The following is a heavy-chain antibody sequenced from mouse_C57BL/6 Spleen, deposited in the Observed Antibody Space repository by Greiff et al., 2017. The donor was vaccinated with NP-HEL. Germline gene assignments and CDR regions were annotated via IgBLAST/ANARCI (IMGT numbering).Heavy chain of an antibody. V-gene: IGHV1-50*01. D-gene: IGHD1-1*01. CDR1: GYTFTSYW. Sequence: VQLQQPGAELVKPGASVKLSCKASGYTFTSYWMQWVKQRPGQGLEWIGEIDPSDSYTNYNQKFKGKATLTVDTSSSTAYMQLSSLTSEDSAVYYCARHYYGSSYYAMDYWGQGTSVTVSS. CDR3: ARHYYGSSYYAMDY. J-gene: IGHJ4*01. CDR2: IDPSDSYT.